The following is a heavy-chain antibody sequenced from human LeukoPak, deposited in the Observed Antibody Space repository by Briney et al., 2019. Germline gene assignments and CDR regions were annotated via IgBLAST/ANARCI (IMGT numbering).Heavy chain of an antibody. CDR2: INPSGGST. V-gene: IGHV1-46*01. CDR1: GYAFTSYD. J-gene: IGHJ6*02. CDR3: TILTGYYIPKYYYYYYGMDV. D-gene: IGHD3-9*01. Sequence: VASVKVSCKASGYAFTSYDMHWVRQAPGQGLEWMGIINPSGGSTSYAQKFQGRVTMTRDTSTSTVYMELSSLRSEDTAVYYCTILTGYYIPKYYYYYYGMDVWGQGTTVTVSS.